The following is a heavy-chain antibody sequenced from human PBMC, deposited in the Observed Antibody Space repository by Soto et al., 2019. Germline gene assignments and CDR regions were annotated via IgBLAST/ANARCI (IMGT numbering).Heavy chain of an antibody. CDR1: GYSFTNND. CDR2: MNPGSGYT. D-gene: IGHD3-16*02. Sequence: ASVKVSCKASGYSFTNNDVSWVRQATGQGLEWMGWMNPGSGYTGYAQKFQGRVTMTRDISIATAYMELSSLRSDDTAIYYCAGMATLGSLNWFDPWGQGTLVTVSS. V-gene: IGHV1-8*01. CDR3: AGMATLGSLNWFDP. J-gene: IGHJ5*02.